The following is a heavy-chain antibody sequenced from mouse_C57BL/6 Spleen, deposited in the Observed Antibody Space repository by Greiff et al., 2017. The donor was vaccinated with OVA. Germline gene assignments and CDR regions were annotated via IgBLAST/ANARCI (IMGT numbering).Heavy chain of an antibody. J-gene: IGHJ2*01. CDR3: ARYMSGCIDY. CDR2: IRNKANGYTT. V-gene: IGHV7-3*01. CDR1: GFTFTDYY. Sequence: EVQLMESGGGLVQPGGSLSLSCAASGFTFTDYYMSWVRQPPGKALEWLGFIRNKANGYTTEYSASVMGRFTISKDNSQILLYLQMTALRAEDSAAYYCARYMSGCIDYWGQGTTLTVSS.